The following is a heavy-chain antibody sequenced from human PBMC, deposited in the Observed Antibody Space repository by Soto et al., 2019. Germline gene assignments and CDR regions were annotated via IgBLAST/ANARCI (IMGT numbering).Heavy chain of an antibody. Sequence: QVQLQESGPGLVKPSQTLSLTCTVSGGSISSGAYYWSWIRQNPGKGLEWIGYIYYSGSTYYNPSLKSRVIISVDTSKNQFSLKLSSVIAADTAVYYCARWVAGLYYGMDVWGQGTTVTVSS. D-gene: IGHD2-15*01. CDR2: IYYSGST. CDR3: ARWVAGLYYGMDV. CDR1: GGSISSGAYY. V-gene: IGHV4-31*03. J-gene: IGHJ6*02.